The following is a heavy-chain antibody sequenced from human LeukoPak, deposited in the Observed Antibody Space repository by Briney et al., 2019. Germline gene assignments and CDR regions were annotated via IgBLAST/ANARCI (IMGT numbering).Heavy chain of an antibody. V-gene: IGHV5-51*01. D-gene: IGHD3-22*01. J-gene: IGHJ3*02. Sequence: GESLKISCKGSGYSFTSYWIGWVRQMPGKGLEWMGIIYPCDSDTRYSPSFQGQVTISADKSISTAYLQWSSLKASDTAMYYCARPPYYYDSSGYNDAFDIWGQGTMVTVSS. CDR3: ARPPYYYDSSGYNDAFDI. CDR1: GYSFTSYW. CDR2: IYPCDSDT.